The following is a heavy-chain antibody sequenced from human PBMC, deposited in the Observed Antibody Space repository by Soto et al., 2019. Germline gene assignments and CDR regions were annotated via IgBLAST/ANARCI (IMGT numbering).Heavy chain of an antibody. J-gene: IGHJ5*02. D-gene: IGHD3-9*01. CDR3: ARDVGLRYISWLCSRWFDP. V-gene: IGHV1-18*04. CDR2: ISAYNGNT. CDR1: GYTFTSYG. Sequence: GASVKVSCKASGYTFTSYGISWVRQAPGQGLEWMGWISAYNGNTNYAQKLQGRVTMTTDTSTSTAYMELRSLRSDATAVYYCARDVGLRYISWLCSRWFDPWGQGTLVTVSS.